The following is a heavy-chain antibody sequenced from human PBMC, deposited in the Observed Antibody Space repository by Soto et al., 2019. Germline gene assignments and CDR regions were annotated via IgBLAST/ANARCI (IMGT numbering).Heavy chain of an antibody. D-gene: IGHD3-3*01. CDR1: GYTFTSYA. V-gene: IGHV1-3*01. CDR2: INAGNGNT. J-gene: IGHJ6*03. CDR3: ARDGTRRITIFGVVSTDYYYYYMDV. Sequence: GASVKVSCKASGYTFTSYAMHWVRQAPGQRLEWMGWINAGNGNTKYSQKFQGRVTITRDTSASTAYMELSSLRSEDTAVYYCARDGTRRITIFGVVSTDYYYYYMDVWGKGTTVTVSS.